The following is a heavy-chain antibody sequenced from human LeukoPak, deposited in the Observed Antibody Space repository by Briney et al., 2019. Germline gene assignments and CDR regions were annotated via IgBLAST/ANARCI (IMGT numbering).Heavy chain of an antibody. Sequence: GGSLRLSGAASGFTVSSHYMTWVRQAPGKGLEWVSVIYSGGSTYYADSVKGRFTISRDNSKNTLYLQMNSLRAEDTAVYYCARVASWPYYDSSGVGAFDIWGQGTMVTVSS. D-gene: IGHD3-22*01. CDR2: IYSGGST. CDR1: GFTVSSHY. CDR3: ARVASWPYYDSSGVGAFDI. V-gene: IGHV3-53*01. J-gene: IGHJ3*02.